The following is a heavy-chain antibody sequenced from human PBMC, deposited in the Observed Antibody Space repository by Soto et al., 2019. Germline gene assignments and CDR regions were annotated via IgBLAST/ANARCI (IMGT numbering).Heavy chain of an antibody. J-gene: IGHJ4*02. D-gene: IGHD4-17*01. CDR1: GGSVTNSSYY. V-gene: IGHV4-39*01. CDR3: VSQRTTVPTQAHFDY. Sequence: LSLTCTVSGGSVTNSSYYWGWIRQSPGKGLEWIGSVYYRGRSYSKSSVKSRVTISVDTSKNRFSLSLNSVTASDTAVYFCVSQRTTVPTQAHFDYWGPGALVTVSS. CDR2: VYYRGRS.